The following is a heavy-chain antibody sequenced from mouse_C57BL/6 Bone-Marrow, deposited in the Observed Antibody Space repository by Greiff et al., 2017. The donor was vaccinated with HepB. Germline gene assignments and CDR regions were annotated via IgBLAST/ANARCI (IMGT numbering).Heavy chain of an antibody. CDR1: GFTFSDYY. CDR3: ARRSSNYAGDAMDY. J-gene: IGHJ4*01. D-gene: IGHD2-5*01. Sequence: EVQLVESGGGLVQPGGSLKLSCAASGFTFSDYYMYWVRQTPEKRLEWVAYISNGGGSTYYPDTVKGRFTISRDNAKNPLYLQMSRLKSEDTAMYYCARRSSNYAGDAMDYWGQGTSVTGSS. V-gene: IGHV5-12*01. CDR2: ISNGGGST.